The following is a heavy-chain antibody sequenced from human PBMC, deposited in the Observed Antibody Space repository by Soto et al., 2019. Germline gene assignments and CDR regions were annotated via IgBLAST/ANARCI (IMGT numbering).Heavy chain of an antibody. CDR1: GYSFTSYW. J-gene: IGHJ4*02. V-gene: IGHV5-51*01. CDR2: IYPGDSDT. D-gene: IGHD2-15*01. Sequence: GESLKISCRGSGYSFTSYWIGWVRQMPGKGLEWMGIIYPGDSDTRYSPSFQGQVTISADKSISTAYLQWSSLKASDTAMYYCARQYCSGGSCYGFDYWGQGTLVTVSS. CDR3: ARQYCSGGSCYGFDY.